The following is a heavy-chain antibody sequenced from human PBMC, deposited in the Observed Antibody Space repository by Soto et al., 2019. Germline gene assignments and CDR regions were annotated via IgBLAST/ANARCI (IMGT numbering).Heavy chain of an antibody. D-gene: IGHD1-1*01. J-gene: IGHJ2*01. CDR3: AKEDRSFDRRYGDS. CDR1: GFTFSSYA. V-gene: IGHV3-23*01. CDR2: IALSGDNT. Sequence: VGSLRLSCAASGFTFSSYAVSWVRQPPGRGLEWVSAIALSGDNTYYADSVKGRFTISRDNSKNTLYLQMDRLRAEDTAVYYCAKEDRSFDRRYGDSWGRGTPVT.